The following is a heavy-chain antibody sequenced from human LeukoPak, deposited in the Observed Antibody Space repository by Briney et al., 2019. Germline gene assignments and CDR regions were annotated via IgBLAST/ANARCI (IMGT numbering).Heavy chain of an antibody. CDR1: SFSISSGSY. CDR2: IYRSGST. Sequence: KSSETLSLTCAVSSFSISSGSYWGWIRQPPGKGLEWIGSIYRSGSTYYNPSLKSRVTISVDTSKNQFSLKLSSVTAADTAVYYCATGYSSTWYYFDYWGQGTLVTVSS. CDR3: ATGYSSTWYYFDY. J-gene: IGHJ4*02. D-gene: IGHD6-13*01. V-gene: IGHV4-38-2*01.